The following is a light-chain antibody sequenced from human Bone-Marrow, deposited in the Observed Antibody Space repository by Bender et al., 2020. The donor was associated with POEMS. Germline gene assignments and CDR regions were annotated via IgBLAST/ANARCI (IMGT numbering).Light chain of an antibody. CDR3: ISYTSSSTLV. V-gene: IGLV2-14*03. CDR1: SSDIGGYNY. J-gene: IGLJ3*02. CDR2: DVD. Sequence: QSALTQPASVSGSPGQSITISCTGTSSDIGGYNYVSWYQQHPGKAPKLMIFDVDNRPSGVSNRFSGSKSGSTASLTISGLQAEDEADYFCISYTSSSTLVFGGGTKLTVL.